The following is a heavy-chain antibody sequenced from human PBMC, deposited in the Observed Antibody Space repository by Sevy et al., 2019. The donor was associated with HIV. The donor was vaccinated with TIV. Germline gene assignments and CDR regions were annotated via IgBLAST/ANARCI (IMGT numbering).Heavy chain of an antibody. V-gene: IGHV3-11*06. CDR2: ISTSSSYT. CDR3: ARVRYNYGQKYFDY. Sequence: GGSLRLSYTASGFTFSDYYMSWIRQAPGKGLEWVSYISTSSSYTSYPDSVKGQFTISRDNAKNSLYLQMNSLRVEDTAVYYCARVRYNYGQKYFDYWGQGTLVTVSS. D-gene: IGHD5-18*01. J-gene: IGHJ4*02. CDR1: GFTFSDYY.